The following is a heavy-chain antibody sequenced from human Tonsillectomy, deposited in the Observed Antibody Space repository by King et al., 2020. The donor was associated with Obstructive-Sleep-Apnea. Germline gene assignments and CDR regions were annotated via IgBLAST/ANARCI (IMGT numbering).Heavy chain of an antibody. V-gene: IGHV3-23*04. CDR2: VSTSGGST. CDR1: GFTFSSYA. CDR3: AKDFTSSWYYAPFDY. D-gene: IGHD6-13*01. J-gene: IGHJ4*02. Sequence: VQLVESGGGLVQPGGSLRLSCAASGFTFSSYAMNWVRQAPGKGLEWVSAVSTSGGSTYSADSVKGRFTIPRDNSKNTLYLQMNSLRAEDTAVYSCAKDFTSSWYYAPFDYWGQGTLVTVSS.